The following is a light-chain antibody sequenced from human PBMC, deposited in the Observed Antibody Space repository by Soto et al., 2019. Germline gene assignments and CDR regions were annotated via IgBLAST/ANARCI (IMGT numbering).Light chain of an antibody. Sequence: QSVLTQPPSASGSPGQSVTISCTGTSSDVGAYKYVSWYQQYPGKAPKLMIYEVSKRPSGVPDRFSGSKSGNTASLTVSGLQAEDEADYYGTSYAGSNIWVFGGGTKLTVL. CDR2: EVS. J-gene: IGLJ3*02. CDR3: TSYAGSNIWV. V-gene: IGLV2-8*01. CDR1: SSDVGAYKY.